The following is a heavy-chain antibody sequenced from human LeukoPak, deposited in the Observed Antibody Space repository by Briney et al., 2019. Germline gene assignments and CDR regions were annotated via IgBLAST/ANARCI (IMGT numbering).Heavy chain of an antibody. J-gene: IGHJ3*02. V-gene: IGHV3-48*01. CDR3: ARGTRNGGDYAFDI. Sequence: GGSLRLSCAASGFTFSSYSMNWVRQAPGKGLEWVSYISSSSSTIYYADSVKGRFTISRDNAKNSLYLQMNSLRAEDTAVYYCARGTRNGGDYAFDIWGQGTMVTVSS. CDR1: GFTFSSYS. CDR2: ISSSSSTI. D-gene: IGHD3-16*01.